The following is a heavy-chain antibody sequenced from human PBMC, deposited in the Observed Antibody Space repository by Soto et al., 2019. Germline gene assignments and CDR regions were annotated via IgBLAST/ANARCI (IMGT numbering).Heavy chain of an antibody. CDR2: ISSSSSNTI. Sequence: GGSLRLSCAASGFTFSSYSMNWVRQAPGKGLEWVSYISSSSSNTIYYADSVKGRFTISRDNAKNSLYLQMNSLRDEDTAVYYCARELDLRYWGQGTLVTVSS. D-gene: IGHD1-1*01. V-gene: IGHV3-48*02. CDR3: ARELDLRY. CDR1: GFTFSSYS. J-gene: IGHJ4*02.